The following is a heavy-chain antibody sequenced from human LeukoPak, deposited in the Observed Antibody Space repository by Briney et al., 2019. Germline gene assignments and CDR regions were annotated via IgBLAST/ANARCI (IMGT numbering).Heavy chain of an antibody. J-gene: IGHJ4*02. Sequence: GGSLRLSCAAPGFTFSSYAMHWVRQAPGKGLEWVAVISYDGSNKYYADSVKGRFTISRDNSKNTLYLQMNSLRAEDTAVYYCARDGPGNTQPHYWGQGTLVTVSS. D-gene: IGHD5-18*01. CDR1: GFTFSSYA. CDR3: ARDGPGNTQPHY. V-gene: IGHV3-30-3*01. CDR2: ISYDGSNK.